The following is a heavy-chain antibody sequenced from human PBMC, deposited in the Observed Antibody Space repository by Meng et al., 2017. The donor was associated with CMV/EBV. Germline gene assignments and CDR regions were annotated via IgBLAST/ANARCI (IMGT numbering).Heavy chain of an antibody. CDR2: ISSNGGST. CDR1: GFTFSSYA. D-gene: IGHD6-6*01. CDR3: ATGQYSSSSRGDGYFDY. V-gene: IGHV3-64*02. Sequence: GESLKISCAASGFTFSSYAMHWVRQAPGKGLEYVSAISSNGGSTHYADSVKGRFTISRDNSKNTLYLQMGSLRAEDMAVYYCATGQYSSSSRGDGYFDYWGQGTLVTVSS. J-gene: IGHJ4*02.